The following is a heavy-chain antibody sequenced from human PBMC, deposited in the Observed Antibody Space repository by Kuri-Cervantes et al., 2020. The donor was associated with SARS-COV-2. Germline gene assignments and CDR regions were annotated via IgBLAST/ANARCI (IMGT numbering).Heavy chain of an antibody. V-gene: IGHV3-7*01. J-gene: IGHJ6*03. CDR2: IKQDGSEK. D-gene: IGHD4-23*01. Sequence: GESLKISCAASGFTFSSYWMSWVRQAPGKGLEWVANIKQDGSEKYYVDSVKGRFTISRDNAKNSLYLQMNRLRAEDTAVYYCARDYPLRWPFWNYYYYMDVWGKGTTVTVSS. CDR3: ARDYPLRWPFWNYYYYMDV. CDR1: GFTFSSYW.